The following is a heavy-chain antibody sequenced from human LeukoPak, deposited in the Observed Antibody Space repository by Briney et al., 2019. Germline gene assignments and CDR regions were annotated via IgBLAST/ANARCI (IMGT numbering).Heavy chain of an antibody. Sequence: SETLSLTCAVYGXSFSGYYWSWIRQPPGKGLEWIGEINHSGSTNYNPYLKSRVTISVDTSKNQFSLKLSSVTAADTAVYYCARHSIVGQWLVPFDYWGQGTLVTVSS. D-gene: IGHD6-19*01. CDR3: ARHSIVGQWLVPFDY. J-gene: IGHJ4*02. CDR2: INHSGST. V-gene: IGHV4-34*01. CDR1: GXSFSGYY.